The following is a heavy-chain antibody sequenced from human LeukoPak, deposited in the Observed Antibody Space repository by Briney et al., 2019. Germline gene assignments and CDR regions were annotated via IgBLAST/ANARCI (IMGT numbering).Heavy chain of an antibody. Sequence: GASVKVSCKASGYTLSDYYMHWVRQAPGQGLEWMGWINPKSGDTNYSQKFQGRVTMTRDTSISTAYMELRSLTSDDTAVYYCARWTSGWWNWFDPWGQGTLVTVSS. CDR3: ARWTSGWWNWFDP. J-gene: IGHJ5*02. V-gene: IGHV1-2*02. CDR1: GYTLSDYY. CDR2: INPKSGDT. D-gene: IGHD6-19*01.